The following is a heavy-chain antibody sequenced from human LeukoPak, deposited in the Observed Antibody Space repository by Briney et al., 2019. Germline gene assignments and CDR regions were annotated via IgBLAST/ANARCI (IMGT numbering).Heavy chain of an antibody. CDR2: ISGSGGST. J-gene: IGHJ4*02. D-gene: IGHD6-19*01. Sequence: GGSLRLSCAASGFTFSSYAMSWVRQAPGKGLEWVSAISGSGGSTYYADSVKGRFTTSRDNSKNTLYLQMNSLRAEDTAVYYCAKAGNGWYSYFDYWGQGTLVTVSS. CDR1: GFTFSSYA. CDR3: AKAGNGWYSYFDY. V-gene: IGHV3-23*01.